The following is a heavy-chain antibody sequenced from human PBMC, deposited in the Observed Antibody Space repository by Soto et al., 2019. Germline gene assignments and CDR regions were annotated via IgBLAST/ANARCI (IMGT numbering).Heavy chain of an antibody. CDR1: GFTFSSYE. V-gene: IGHV3-48*03. Sequence: GGSLRLSCAASGFTFSSYEMHWVRQAPGQGLEWVSYISKSGGTTYYADSVKGRFTISRDDAKNSVYLQMSSLRPEDMAVYKCVREGHYYFDYWGQGALVTVSS. J-gene: IGHJ4*02. CDR3: VREGHYYFDY. CDR2: ISKSGGTT.